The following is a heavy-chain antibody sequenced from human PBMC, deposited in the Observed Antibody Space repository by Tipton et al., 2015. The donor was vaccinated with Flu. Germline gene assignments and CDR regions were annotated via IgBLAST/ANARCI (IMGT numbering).Heavy chain of an antibody. Sequence: QLVQSGAEVKKPGASVKVSCKASGYTFTGYYMHWVRQAPGQGLEWMGRINPNSGGTNYAQKFQGRVTMTRDTSISTAYMELSRLRSDDTAVYYCARVRVRPVPYYYGMDVWGQGTTVTVSS. V-gene: IGHV1-2*06. CDR3: ARVRVRPVPYYYGMDV. CDR2: INPNSGGT. CDR1: GYTFTGYY. D-gene: IGHD4/OR15-4a*01. J-gene: IGHJ6*02.